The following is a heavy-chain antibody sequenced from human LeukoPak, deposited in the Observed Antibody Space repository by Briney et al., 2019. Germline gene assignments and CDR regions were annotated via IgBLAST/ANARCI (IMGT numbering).Heavy chain of an antibody. CDR3: ARDHFAVAGNLDY. Sequence: PGGSLKLTCAASGFTFSGSAMHWVRQASGQGLEWVGRIRSKANSYATAYAASVKGRFTISRDDSKNTAFLQMNSLKSEDTAVYYCARDHFAVAGNLDYWGQGTLVTVSS. J-gene: IGHJ4*02. CDR2: IRSKANSYAT. D-gene: IGHD6-19*01. CDR1: GFTFSGSA. V-gene: IGHV3-73*01.